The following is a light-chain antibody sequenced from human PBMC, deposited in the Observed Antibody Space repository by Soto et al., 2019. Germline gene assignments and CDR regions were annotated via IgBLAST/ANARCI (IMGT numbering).Light chain of an antibody. CDR3: SSYTSSSIYG. J-gene: IGLJ1*01. V-gene: IGLV2-23*01. Sequence: QSALTQPASVSGSPGQSITVSCAGTSSDVGGYNLVSWYQQHPGKAPKLIIYEGTERPSGISPRFSGSKSGNTASLTISGLQAEDEADYYCSSYTSSSIYGFGSGTKVTVL. CDR2: EGT. CDR1: SSDVGGYNL.